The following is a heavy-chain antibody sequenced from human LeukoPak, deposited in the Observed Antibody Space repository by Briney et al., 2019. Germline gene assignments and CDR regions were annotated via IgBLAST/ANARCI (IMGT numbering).Heavy chain of an antibody. Sequence: GGSLRLSCAASGFTVSSNYMSWVRQAPGKGLEWVSVIYSGGSTYYADSVKGRFTISRDNSKNTLYLQMNSLRAEDKAVYYCAGVTTYYYDSSGPYYFDYWGQGTLVTVSS. V-gene: IGHV3-53*01. CDR2: IYSGGST. CDR1: GFTVSSNY. J-gene: IGHJ4*02. D-gene: IGHD3-22*01. CDR3: AGVTTYYYDSSGPYYFDY.